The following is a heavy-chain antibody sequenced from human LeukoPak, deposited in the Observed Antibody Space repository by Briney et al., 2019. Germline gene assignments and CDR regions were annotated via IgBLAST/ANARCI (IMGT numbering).Heavy chain of an antibody. V-gene: IGHV1-8*01. D-gene: IGHD3-9*01. CDR2: MNPISGDT. CDR1: GYSFTSYD. J-gene: IGHJ4*02. Sequence: GASVKVSCKASGYSFTSYDINWMRQAPGGGLEWMGWMNPISGDTGYAQKFRGRVTITADESTSTAYMELSSLRSEDTAVYYCARDNNYDILSYDYWGQGTLVTVSS. CDR3: ARDNNYDILSYDY.